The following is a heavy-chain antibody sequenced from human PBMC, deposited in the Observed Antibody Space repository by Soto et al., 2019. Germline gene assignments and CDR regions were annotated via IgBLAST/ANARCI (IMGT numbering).Heavy chain of an antibody. CDR2: INAGNGNT. J-gene: IGHJ6*02. Sequence: ASVKVSCKASGYTFTSYAMHWVRQAPGQRLEWMGWINAGNGNTKYSQKFQGRVTITRDTSAGTAYRELSSLRSEDTAVYYCARLQIMTTVPPHGMDVWGQGTTVTVSS. V-gene: IGHV1-3*01. CDR3: ARLQIMTTVPPHGMDV. D-gene: IGHD4-17*01. CDR1: GYTFTSYA.